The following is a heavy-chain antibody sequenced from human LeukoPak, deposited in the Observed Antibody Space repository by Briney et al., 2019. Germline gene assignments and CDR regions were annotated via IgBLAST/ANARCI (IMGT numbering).Heavy chain of an antibody. CDR3: ARELIQLWPYYYYGMDV. D-gene: IGHD5-18*01. Sequence: GSLRLSCAASGFTFSSYWMHWVRQAPGKGLVWVSRINSDGSSTSYADSVKGRFTISRDNAKNTLYLQMNSLRAEDTAVYYCARELIQLWPYYYYGMDVWGQGTTVTVSS. CDR1: GFTFSSYW. CDR2: INSDGSST. V-gene: IGHV3-74*01. J-gene: IGHJ6*02.